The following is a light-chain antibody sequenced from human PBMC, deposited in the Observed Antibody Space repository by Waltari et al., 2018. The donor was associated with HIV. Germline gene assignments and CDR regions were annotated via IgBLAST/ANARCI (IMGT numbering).Light chain of an antibody. J-gene: IGLJ2*01. V-gene: IGLV1-44*01. CDR1: RSNIGRNT. CDR2: SNN. CDR3: AAWDDSLNGVV. Sequence: QSVVTQPPSASATPGQRVTISCSGRRSNIGRNTVTWYQQLPGTAPKLLIYSNNQRPSGVPDRFSGSKSGTSASLAISGLQSEDETYYYCAAWDDSLNGVVFGGGTKLTVL.